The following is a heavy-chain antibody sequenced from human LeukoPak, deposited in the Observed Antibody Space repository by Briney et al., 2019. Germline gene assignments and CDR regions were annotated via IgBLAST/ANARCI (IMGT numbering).Heavy chain of an antibody. CDR1: GGTFSSYA. CDR3: ARDKGSSGYYRTYYFDY. V-gene: IGHV1-69*05. J-gene: IGHJ4*02. D-gene: IGHD3-22*01. CDR2: IIPIFGTA. Sequence: SVKVSCKASGGTFSSYAISWVRQAPGQGLEWMGRIIPIFGTANHAQKFQGRVTITTDESTSTAYMELSSLRSEDTAVYYCARDKGSSGYYRTYYFDYWGQGTLVTVSS.